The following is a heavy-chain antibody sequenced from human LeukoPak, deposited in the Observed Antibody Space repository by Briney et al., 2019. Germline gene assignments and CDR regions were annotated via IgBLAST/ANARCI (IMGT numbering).Heavy chain of an antibody. CDR2: ISGSGGST. Sequence: PGGSLRLSCAASGFTFSSYAMSWVRQAPGKGLEWVSAISGSGGSTYYAASVKGRFTISRDNSKNTLYLQMNSLRAEDTAVYYCAKGAGLSYSYGLDYWGQGTLVTVSS. V-gene: IGHV3-23*01. CDR3: AKGAGLSYSYGLDY. D-gene: IGHD5-18*01. CDR1: GFTFSSYA. J-gene: IGHJ4*02.